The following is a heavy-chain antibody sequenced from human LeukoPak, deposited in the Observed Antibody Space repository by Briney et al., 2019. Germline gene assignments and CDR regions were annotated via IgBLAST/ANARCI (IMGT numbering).Heavy chain of an antibody. J-gene: IGHJ4*02. CDR3: AKRGVVIRVILVGFHKEAYYFDS. D-gene: IGHD3-22*01. V-gene: IGHV3-23*01. CDR2: ISDTGKKT. CDR1: GITLSNYG. Sequence: GGSLRLSCAVSGITLSNYGTTWVRQAPGKGLEWVAGISDTGKKTNYADSVKGRFTISRDNPQNTLYLQMNSLGAEDTAVYFCAKRGVVIRVILVGFHKEAYYFDSWGQGALVTVSS.